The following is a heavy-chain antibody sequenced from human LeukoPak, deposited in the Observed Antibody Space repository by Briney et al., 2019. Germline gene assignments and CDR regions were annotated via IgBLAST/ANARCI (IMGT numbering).Heavy chain of an antibody. V-gene: IGHV3-66*01. J-gene: IGHJ5*02. CDR2: IYSGGST. CDR3: ARRAGGLARNNWFDP. Sequence: GGSLRLSCAASGFTVSSNYMSWVRQAPGKGLGWVSFIYSGGSTYYADSVKGRFTISGDNSKNTLYLQMNSLRAVDTAVYYCARRAGGLARNNWFDPWGQGTLVTVSS. CDR1: GFTVSSNY. D-gene: IGHD3-16*01.